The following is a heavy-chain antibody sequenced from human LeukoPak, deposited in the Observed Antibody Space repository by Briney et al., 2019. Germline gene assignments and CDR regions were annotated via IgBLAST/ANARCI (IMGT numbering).Heavy chain of an antibody. V-gene: IGHV4-59*08. CDR2: IYYSGST. Sequence: SETLSLTCTVSGGSFSSYYWSWIRQPPGKGLEWIGYIYYSGSTNYNPSLKSRVTISVDTSKNQFSLKLSSVTAADAAVYYCARHAAEMATIYFDYWGQGTLVTVSS. CDR3: ARHAAEMATIYFDY. CDR1: GGSFSSYY. D-gene: IGHD5-24*01. J-gene: IGHJ4*02.